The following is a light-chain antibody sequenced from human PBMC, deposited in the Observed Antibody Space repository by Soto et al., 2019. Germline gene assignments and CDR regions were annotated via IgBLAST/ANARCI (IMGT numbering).Light chain of an antibody. CDR3: QQTYTTPLYT. Sequence: EIVLAQSPATLSLSPGERATLSCRASQSVSIYLAWYQQKPGQAPRLLIYDASNRATGIPARFSGSGSGTDFTLTISSLEPEDCATYFCQQTYTTPLYTFGQGTHLEI. J-gene: IGKJ2*01. CDR1: QSVSIY. CDR2: DAS. V-gene: IGKV3-11*01.